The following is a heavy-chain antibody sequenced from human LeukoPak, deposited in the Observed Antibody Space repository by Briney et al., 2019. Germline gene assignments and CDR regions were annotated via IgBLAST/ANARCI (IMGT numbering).Heavy chain of an antibody. D-gene: IGHD1-26*01. CDR2: INPNSGGT. Sequence: ASVKVSCKASGYTFTGYYMHWVRQAPGQGLEWMGWINPNSGGTNYAQKFQGRVTMTRDTSISTAYMELSRLRSDDTAVYYCAREGKIVGASFDYWGQRTLVTVSS. V-gene: IGHV1-2*02. CDR3: AREGKIVGASFDY. J-gene: IGHJ4*02. CDR1: GYTFTGYY.